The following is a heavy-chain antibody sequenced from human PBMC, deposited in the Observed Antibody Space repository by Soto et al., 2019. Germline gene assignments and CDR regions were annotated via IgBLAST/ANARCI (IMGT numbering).Heavy chain of an antibody. D-gene: IGHD5-12*01. CDR1: GGTISSRSYD. Sequence: SDTLSLARTVSGGTISSRSYDWGWISKPPGKGLEWIGSIYYSGSTYYNPSLKSRVTISVDTSKNQFSLKLSSVTAADTAVYYCARHKEDIDFDPRGQGTPVTVSS. CDR2: IYYSGST. J-gene: IGHJ5*02. CDR3: ARHKEDIDFDP. V-gene: IGHV4-39*01.